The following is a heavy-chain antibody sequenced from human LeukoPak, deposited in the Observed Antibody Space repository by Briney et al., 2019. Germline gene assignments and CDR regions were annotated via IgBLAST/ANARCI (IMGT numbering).Heavy chain of an antibody. CDR3: ARDIRSYYYMDV. J-gene: IGHJ6*03. Sequence: GGSLRLSCAASGFTFSSYGMHWVRQAPGKGLEWVAVLWYDGSNKDYTDSVKGRFTISRDNARNTLFLQMNSLRAEDTAVCYCARDIRSYYYMDVWGKGTTVTVSS. D-gene: IGHD3-3*02. CDR1: GFTFSSYG. CDR2: LWYDGSNK. V-gene: IGHV3-33*01.